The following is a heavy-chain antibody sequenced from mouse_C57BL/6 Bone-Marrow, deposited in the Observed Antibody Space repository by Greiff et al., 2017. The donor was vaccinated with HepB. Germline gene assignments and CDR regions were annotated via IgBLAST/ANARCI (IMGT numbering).Heavy chain of an antibody. V-gene: IGHV1-64*01. CDR2: IHPNSGST. J-gene: IGHJ3*01. CDR3: AYHYDGRSYVFAY. Sequence: QVQLQQPGAALVKPGASVKLSCKASGYTFTSYWMHWVKQRPGQGLEWIGMIHPNSGSTNYNEKFKSKATLTVDKSSSTAYMQLSSLTSEDSAVYYYAYHYDGRSYVFAYWGEGTLFTVSA. CDR1: GYTFTSYW. D-gene: IGHD1-1*01.